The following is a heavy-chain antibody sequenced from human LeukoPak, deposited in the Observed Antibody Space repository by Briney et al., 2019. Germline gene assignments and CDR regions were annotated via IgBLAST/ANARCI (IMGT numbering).Heavy chain of an antibody. D-gene: IGHD4-17*01. CDR3: VRYQDGEYDY. CDR2: IKQDGSEK. CDR1: GFTFSIHW. Sequence: GGSLRLSCAGSGFTFSIHWMTWVRQAPGKGLEWVANIKQDGSEKYYVDSVKGRFTISRGNAKSSLYLEMSSLRAEDTAVYYCVRYQDGEYDYWGQGTLVTVSS. V-gene: IGHV3-7*01. J-gene: IGHJ4*02.